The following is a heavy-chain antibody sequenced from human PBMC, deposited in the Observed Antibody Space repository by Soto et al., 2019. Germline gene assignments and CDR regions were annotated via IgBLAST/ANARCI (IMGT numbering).Heavy chain of an antibody. V-gene: IGHV4-30-4*08. D-gene: IGHD2-21*02. CDR1: GGSISSDIYH. CDR2: IYYSGSM. Sequence: QVHLQQSGPGLVRPSQTLSLTCTVSGGSISSDIYHWTWIRQSPGKGLEWIGYIYYSGSMFYNPSFKSRVTISVGTSKNQFALQLSSVTAADTAVYFCAREGDGGDREYYGLDVWGQGTTVTVSS. J-gene: IGHJ6*02. CDR3: AREGDGGDREYYGLDV.